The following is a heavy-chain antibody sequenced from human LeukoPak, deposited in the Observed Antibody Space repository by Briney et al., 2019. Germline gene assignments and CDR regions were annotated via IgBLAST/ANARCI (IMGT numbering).Heavy chain of an antibody. J-gene: IGHJ5*02. V-gene: IGHV1-46*01. Sequence: ASVKVSCKASRYTFTSYYMHWVRQAPGQGLGWMGIINPSGGSTSYAQKFQGRVTMTRDTSTSTVYMELSSLRSEDTAVYYCAREGTLAAAGLNWFDPWGQGTLVTVSS. CDR2: INPSGGST. CDR3: AREGTLAAAGLNWFDP. D-gene: IGHD6-13*01. CDR1: RYTFTSYY.